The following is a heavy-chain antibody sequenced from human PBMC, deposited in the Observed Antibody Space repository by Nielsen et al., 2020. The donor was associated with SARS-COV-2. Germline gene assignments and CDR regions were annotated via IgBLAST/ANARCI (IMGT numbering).Heavy chain of an antibody. CDR3: ARGDLVVVPSPILGLGPFFYYFYLDV. Sequence: SETLSLTCAVSGGSVSSNDWWTWVRQSPGKGLEWIGEVSHSGSINYNPSLKSRVTLSMDKSKRQFSLRLTSVSAADTAVYFCARGDLVVVPSPILGLGPFFYYFYLDVWGKGTTVIVSS. CDR2: VSHSGSI. J-gene: IGHJ6*03. D-gene: IGHD2-2*01. V-gene: IGHV4-4*02. CDR1: GGSVSSNDW.